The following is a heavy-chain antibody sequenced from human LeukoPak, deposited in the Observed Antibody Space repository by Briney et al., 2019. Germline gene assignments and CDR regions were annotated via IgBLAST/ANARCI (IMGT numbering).Heavy chain of an antibody. D-gene: IGHD4-17*01. CDR3: ARDYGDYFRWFDP. J-gene: IGHJ5*02. V-gene: IGHV4-39*07. CDR1: GGSISSSSYY. CDR2: IYYSGST. Sequence: SETLSLTCTVSGGSISSSSYYWGWIRQPPGKGLEWIGSIYYSGSTYYNPSLKSRVNISMDTSKNQFSLSLTSVTAADTAVYYCARDYGDYFRWFDPWGQGTLVTVSS.